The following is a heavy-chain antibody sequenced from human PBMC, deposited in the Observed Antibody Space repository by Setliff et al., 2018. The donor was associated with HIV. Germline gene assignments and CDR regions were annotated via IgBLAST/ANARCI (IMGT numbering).Heavy chain of an antibody. CDR1: GFTFDNYG. J-gene: IGHJ3*02. CDR2: IKWNGGST. V-gene: IGHV3-20*04. Sequence: ETLSLSCAASGFTFDNYGMSWVRQVPGKGLEWVSGIKWNGGSTGYGDSVKGRFSISRDNAKNTLYLQMNSLRAEDTAVYYCARENIAARPGAFDIWGQGTVVTVSS. D-gene: IGHD6-6*01. CDR3: ARENIAARPGAFDI.